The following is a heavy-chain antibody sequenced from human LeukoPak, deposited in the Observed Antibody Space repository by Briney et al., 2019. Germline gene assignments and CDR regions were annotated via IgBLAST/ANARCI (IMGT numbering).Heavy chain of an antibody. V-gene: IGHV3-53*01. CDR1: GFTVSSSY. Sequence: GGSLRLSCAASGFTVSSSYMNWVRQAPGKGLEWVSVIYSGGSTYYADSVKGRFTISRDNSRNTLYLQMNSLRVEDTAVYYCAREVPRSSVSSQFDHWGQGTLVTVSS. J-gene: IGHJ4*02. CDR3: AREVPRSSVSSQFDH. CDR2: IYSGGST. D-gene: IGHD2-15*01.